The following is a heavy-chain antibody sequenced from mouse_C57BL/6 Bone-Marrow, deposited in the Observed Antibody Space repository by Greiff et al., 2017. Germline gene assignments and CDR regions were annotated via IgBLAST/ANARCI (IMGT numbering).Heavy chain of an antibody. D-gene: IGHD2-4*01. CDR1: GFTFSSYA. V-gene: IGHV5-4*01. Sequence: EVQGVESGGGLVKPGGSLKLSCAASGFTFSSYAMSWVRQTPEKRLEWVATISDGGSYTYYPDNVKGRFTISRDNAKNNLYLQMSHLKSEDTAMYYCARESYDYPHYYAMDYWGQGTSVTVSS. CDR3: ARESYDYPHYYAMDY. J-gene: IGHJ4*01. CDR2: ISDGGSYT.